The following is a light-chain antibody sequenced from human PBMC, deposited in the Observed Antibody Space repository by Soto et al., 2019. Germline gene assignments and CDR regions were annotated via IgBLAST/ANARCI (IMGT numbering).Light chain of an antibody. CDR3: QQLIPMYT. J-gene: IGKJ2*01. CDR2: AAS. V-gene: IGKV1-9*01. CDR1: QGISSY. Sequence: IELTKSPSSLSASVGDRVTITCRASQGISSYLAWYQQKPGKAPKLLIYAASTLQSGVPSRFSGSGSGTDFTLTISSLQPEDFATYYCQQLIPMYTFGQGTKLEIK.